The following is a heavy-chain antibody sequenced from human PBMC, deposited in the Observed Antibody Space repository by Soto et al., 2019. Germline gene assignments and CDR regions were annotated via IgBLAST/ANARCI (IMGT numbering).Heavy chain of an antibody. CDR1: GYTFTSYA. D-gene: IGHD6-13*01. Sequence: ASVKVSCKASGYTFTSYAMHWVRQAPGQRLEWMGWINAGNGNTKYSQKFQGRVTITRDTSASTAYMELSSLRSEDTAVYYCARDEQQLGNAFDIWGKGTMVTVSS. V-gene: IGHV1-3*01. CDR2: INAGNGNT. J-gene: IGHJ3*02. CDR3: ARDEQQLGNAFDI.